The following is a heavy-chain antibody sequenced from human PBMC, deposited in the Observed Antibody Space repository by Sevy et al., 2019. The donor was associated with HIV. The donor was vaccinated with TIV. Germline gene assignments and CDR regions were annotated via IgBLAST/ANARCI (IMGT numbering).Heavy chain of an antibody. Sequence: SETLSLTCAVHDGSFSGYYWNWIRQLPGKGLEWIGEINESGITYYNPSLKSRVTISVETSKKQFSLKLNSVTSAETAVYFCARSPPVVVVPGAPSWFDPWGQGTLVTVSS. CDR1: DGSFSGYY. CDR3: ARSPPVVVVPGAPSWFDP. V-gene: IGHV4-34*01. CDR2: INESGIT. J-gene: IGHJ5*02. D-gene: IGHD2-2*01.